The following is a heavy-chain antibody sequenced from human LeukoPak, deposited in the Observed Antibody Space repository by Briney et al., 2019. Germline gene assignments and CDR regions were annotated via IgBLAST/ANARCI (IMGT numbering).Heavy chain of an antibody. V-gene: IGHV3-23*01. D-gene: IGHD3-22*01. CDR2: ISASGGSA. CDR1: GFTFSNSD. J-gene: IGHJ3*01. CDR3: ATAGSYSDISVYPLASFDF. Sequence: GGSLRLSCAASGFTFSNSDMNWVRQAPGKGLEWVSFISASGGSAQYADSVRGRFTISRDNSKNTLYLQMNSLRAEDTAVYYCATAGSYSDISVYPLASFDFWGQGTMVTVSS.